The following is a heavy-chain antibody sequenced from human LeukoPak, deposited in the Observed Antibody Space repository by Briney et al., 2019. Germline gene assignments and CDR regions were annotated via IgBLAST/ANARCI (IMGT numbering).Heavy chain of an antibody. J-gene: IGHJ4*01. CDR1: GFTSASYA. Sequence: RRSLSLSCAASGFTSASYAMSWVRQAPGKGLEWVATISDSGGSTHLANSVKGRFSIARDNSKNSLYLQMNSLRAEDTAVYYCAKLVWSSRKFDYWGHGTLVTVSS. CDR3: AKLVWSSRKFDY. D-gene: IGHD2-21*01. V-gene: IGHV3-23*01. CDR2: ISDSGGST.